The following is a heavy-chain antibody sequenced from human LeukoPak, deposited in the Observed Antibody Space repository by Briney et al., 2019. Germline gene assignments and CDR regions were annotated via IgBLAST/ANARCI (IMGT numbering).Heavy chain of an antibody. D-gene: IGHD5-12*01. V-gene: IGHV1-69*04. Sequence: GASVKVSCKASGGTFSSYAISWVRQAPGQGLEWMGRIIPILGIANYAQKFQGRVTITADKSTSTAYMELSSLRSEDTAVYYCARGSTIVATTNDAFDIWGQGTTVTVSS. CDR1: GGTFSSYA. J-gene: IGHJ3*02. CDR3: ARGSTIVATTNDAFDI. CDR2: IIPILGIA.